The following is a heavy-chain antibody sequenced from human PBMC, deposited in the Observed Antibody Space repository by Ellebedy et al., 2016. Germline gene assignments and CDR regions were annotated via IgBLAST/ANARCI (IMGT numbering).Heavy chain of an antibody. CDR1: GGSISSGGYS. Sequence: SETLSLTXAVSGGSISSGGYSWSWIRQPPGKGLEWIGYIYHSGSTYYNPSLKSRVTISVDRSKNQFSLKLSSVTAADTAVYYCARGKRELLEYYYYYMDVWGKGTTVTVSS. V-gene: IGHV4-30-2*01. D-gene: IGHD1-26*01. J-gene: IGHJ6*03. CDR3: ARGKRELLEYYYYYMDV. CDR2: IYHSGST.